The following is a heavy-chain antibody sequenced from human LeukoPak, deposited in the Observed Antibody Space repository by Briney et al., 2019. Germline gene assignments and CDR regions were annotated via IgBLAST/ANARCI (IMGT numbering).Heavy chain of an antibody. D-gene: IGHD4-23*01. V-gene: IGHV3-30-3*01. CDR1: GFTFSNHV. J-gene: IGHJ4*02. Sequence: PGRSLRLSCVVSGFTFSNHVFHWVRQAPGKGLEWVATISDDGSRKFYADSVKGRFTISRDNSKNTLHLQMNSLRPENTAVYYCARDQYGGTSIVTGIDYWGQGTLVTVSS. CDR3: ARDQYGGTSIVTGIDY. CDR2: ISDDGSRK.